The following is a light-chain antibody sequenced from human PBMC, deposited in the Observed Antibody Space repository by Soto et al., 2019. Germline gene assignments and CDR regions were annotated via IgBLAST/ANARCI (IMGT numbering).Light chain of an antibody. CDR3: HQYYRYTGS. J-gene: IGKJ1*01. V-gene: IGKV1-8*01. Sequence: AIRMTQSPSSFSSSTGDRVTISCRASQGISSYLAWYQQKPGHAPKLLIYAASTLHSGVPSRFSGSGSGTDFTLTSSCLQSEDFATYYWHQYYRYTGSFGQGTKVEIK. CDR2: AAS. CDR1: QGISSY.